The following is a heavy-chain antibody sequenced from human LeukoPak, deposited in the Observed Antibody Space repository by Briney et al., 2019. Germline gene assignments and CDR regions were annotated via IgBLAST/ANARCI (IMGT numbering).Heavy chain of an antibody. V-gene: IGHV3-48*02. CDR1: GFTITTYS. Sequence: GGSLRLSCAASGFTITTYSMNWVRQAPGKGLEWVSYISSDSGTIYYADSVKGRFTISRDNAKNSLYLEMNSLRDEDTAVYYCARGHCSGASCYSRNFDYWGQGTLVAVSS. J-gene: IGHJ4*02. CDR2: ISSDSGTI. CDR3: ARGHCSGASCYSRNFDY. D-gene: IGHD2-15*01.